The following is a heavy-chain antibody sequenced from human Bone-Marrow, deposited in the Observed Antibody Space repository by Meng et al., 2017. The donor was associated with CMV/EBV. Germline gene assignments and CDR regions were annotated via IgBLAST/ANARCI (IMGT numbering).Heavy chain of an antibody. CDR2: ISSNGGST. V-gene: IGHV3-64*02. D-gene: IGHD1-26*01. Sequence: GESLKISCAASGFTFSSYAMHWVRQAPGKGLEYVSAISSNGGSTYYADSVKGRFTISRDNSKNTLYLQMGSLRAEDMAVYYCASAVGATGYAFDIWGQGTMVTASS. CDR3: ASAVGATGYAFDI. CDR1: GFTFSSYA. J-gene: IGHJ3*02.